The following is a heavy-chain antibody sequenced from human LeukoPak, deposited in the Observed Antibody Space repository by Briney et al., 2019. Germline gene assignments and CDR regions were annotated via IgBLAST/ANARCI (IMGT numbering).Heavy chain of an antibody. J-gene: IGHJ4*02. D-gene: IGHD4-11*01. CDR1: GYTLTGYY. CDR3: ARAWMTTSFDY. V-gene: IGHV1-2*02. CDR2: INPNSGGT. Sequence: ASVKVSCEASGYTLTGYYMHWVRQAPGQGLEWMGWINPNSGGTNYAQKFQGRVTMTRDTSISTAYMELSRLRSDDTAVYYCARAWMTTSFDYWGQGTLVTVSS.